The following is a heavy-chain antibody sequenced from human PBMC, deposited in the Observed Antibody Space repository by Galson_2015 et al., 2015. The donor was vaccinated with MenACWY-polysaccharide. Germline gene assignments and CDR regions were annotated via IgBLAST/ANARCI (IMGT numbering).Heavy chain of an antibody. V-gene: IGHV3-23*01. CDR2: ISGSSGGT. Sequence: SLRLSCAASGFIFSSYAMSWVRQAPGKGLEWVSVISGSSGGTYYADSVKGRFTISRDNSRNTLYLQMNSMRDEDTAVYYCAKDPKAGAFCSSTSCTYHFDYWGQGTLVTVSS. D-gene: IGHD2-2*01. J-gene: IGHJ4*02. CDR3: AKDPKAGAFCSSTSCTYHFDY. CDR1: GFIFSSYA.